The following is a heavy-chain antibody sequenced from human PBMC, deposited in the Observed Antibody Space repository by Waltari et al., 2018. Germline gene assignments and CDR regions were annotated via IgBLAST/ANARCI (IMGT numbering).Heavy chain of an antibody. J-gene: IGHJ4*02. D-gene: IGHD3-3*01. CDR1: GGSISSSSYY. CDR2: IYYSGST. V-gene: IGHV4-39*07. Sequence: QLQLQESGPGLVKPSETLSLTCTVSGGSISSSSYYWGWIRQPPGKGLEWIGSIYYSGSTYYNPSLKSRVTISVDTSKNQFSLKLSSVTAADTAVYYCARGYYDFWSGYPDFDYWGQGTLVTVSS. CDR3: ARGYYDFWSGYPDFDY.